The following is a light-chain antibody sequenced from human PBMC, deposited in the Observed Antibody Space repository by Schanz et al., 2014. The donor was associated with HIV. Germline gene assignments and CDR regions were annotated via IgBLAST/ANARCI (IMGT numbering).Light chain of an antibody. CDR1: QDIRDD. Sequence: DIQMTQSPSPLSASVGDTVTITCRASQDIRDDLGWYQQKPGRAPKRLIYGASSLQSGVPSRFSASGSETDFTLTISSLQPDDFATYYCQRYNSYSHTFGQGTKLDIK. J-gene: IGKJ2*01. CDR3: QRYNSYSHT. V-gene: IGKV1-17*01. CDR2: GAS.